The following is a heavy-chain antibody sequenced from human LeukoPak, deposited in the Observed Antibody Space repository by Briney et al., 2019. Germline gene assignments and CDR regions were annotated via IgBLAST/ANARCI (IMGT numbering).Heavy chain of an antibody. J-gene: IGHJ4*02. V-gene: IGHV3-30-3*01. D-gene: IGHD2-2*01. Sequence: GGSLRLSCAASGFTFSSYAMHWVRQAPGKGLEWVAVISYDGSNKYYADSVKGRFTISRDNSKNTLYLQMNSLRAEDTAVYYCARTHCSSTSCYAPFGDWGQGTLVTVSS. CDR3: ARTHCSSTSCYAPFGD. CDR1: GFTFSSYA. CDR2: ISYDGSNK.